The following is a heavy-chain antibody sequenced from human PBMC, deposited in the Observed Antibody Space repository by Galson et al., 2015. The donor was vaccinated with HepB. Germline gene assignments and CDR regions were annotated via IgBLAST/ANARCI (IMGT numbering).Heavy chain of an antibody. CDR2: IKEDGSIR. J-gene: IGHJ3*01. D-gene: IGHD2-15*01. Sequence: SLRLSCAASGFTFRYFWMTWVRQAPGKGLEWVANIKEDGSIRYYADSVKGRFTISRDSVKNSLYLQMNSLRGEDTAVYYCAGESKVEEHSSTSAFDFWGQGTMVTVSS. V-gene: IGHV3-7*03. CDR1: GFTFRYFW. CDR3: AGESKVEEHSSTSAFDF.